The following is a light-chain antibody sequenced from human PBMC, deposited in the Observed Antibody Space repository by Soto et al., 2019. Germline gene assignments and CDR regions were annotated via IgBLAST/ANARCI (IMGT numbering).Light chain of an antibody. J-gene: IGKJ4*01. V-gene: IGKV1-39*01. CDR2: AAS. Sequence: DIQMTQSPSSLSASVGDRVTITCRASQSISNYLNWYQQKPGKAPKFLIYAASSLQSGVPSRFSGRGSGTDFTLTISSLQPEDFAIYFCQQSYSTPLTFGGGTKVDNK. CDR3: QQSYSTPLT. CDR1: QSISNY.